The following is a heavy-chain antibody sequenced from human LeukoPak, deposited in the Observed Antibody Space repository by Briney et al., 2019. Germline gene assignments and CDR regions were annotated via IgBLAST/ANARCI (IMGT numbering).Heavy chain of an antibody. CDR2: IIPIFGTA. CDR3: ARENNTGEDWFDP. D-gene: IGHD1/OR15-1a*01. J-gene: IGHJ5*02. CDR1: GGTLSSYA. V-gene: IGHV1-69*13. Sequence: SVKVSCKASGGTLSSYAISWVRQAPGQGLEWMGGIIPIFGTANYAQKFQGRVTITADESTSTAYMELSSLRSEDTAVYYCARENNTGEDWFDPWGQGTLVTVSS.